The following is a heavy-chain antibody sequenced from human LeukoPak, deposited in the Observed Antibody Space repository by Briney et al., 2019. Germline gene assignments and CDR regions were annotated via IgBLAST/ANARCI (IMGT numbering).Heavy chain of an antibody. D-gene: IGHD2-21*02. CDR3: AGSYCGGDCYSGPIDY. CDR2: ISGSGGGT. Sequence: PGGSLRLSCAASGFTFSSYAMSWVRQAPGKGLEWVSAISGSGGGTYYADSVKGRFTISRDNSKNTLYLQMNSLRAEDTAVYYCAGSYCGGDCYSGPIDYWGQGTLVTVSS. J-gene: IGHJ4*02. V-gene: IGHV3-23*01. CDR1: GFTFSSYA.